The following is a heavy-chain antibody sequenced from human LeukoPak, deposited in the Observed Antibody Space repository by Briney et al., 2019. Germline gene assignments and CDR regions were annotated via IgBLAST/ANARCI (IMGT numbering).Heavy chain of an antibody. CDR1: GFTFSSYS. J-gene: IGHJ4*02. CDR3: ARDRDSSSWYPDY. CDR2: ISSSSSYI. Sequence: GGSLRLSCAASGFTFSSYSMSWVRQAPGKGPEWDSSISSSSSYIYYADSVKGRFTISRDNAKNSLYLQMNSLRAEDTAVYYCARDRDSSSWYPDYWGQGTLVSVSS. V-gene: IGHV3-21*01. D-gene: IGHD6-13*01.